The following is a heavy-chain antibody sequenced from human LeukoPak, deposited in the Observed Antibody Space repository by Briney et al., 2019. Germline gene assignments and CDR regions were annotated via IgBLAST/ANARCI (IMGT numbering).Heavy chain of an antibody. CDR3: ARGRNWFDP. J-gene: IGHJ5*02. V-gene: IGHV3-7*01. Sequence: GGSLRLSCAASGFTFSSYAMHWVRQVPGKGLEWVANIKQDGSEKYYVDSVKGRFTISRDNAKNSLYLQMNSLRAEDTAVYYCARGRNWFDPWGQGALVTVSS. CDR1: GFTFSSYA. CDR2: IKQDGSEK.